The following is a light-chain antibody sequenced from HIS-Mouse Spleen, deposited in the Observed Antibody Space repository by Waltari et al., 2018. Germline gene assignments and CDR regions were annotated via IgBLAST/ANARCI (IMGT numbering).Light chain of an antibody. J-gene: IGLJ2*01. Sequence: QSALTQPASVSGSPGQSITIPCTGTSSDVGSYNLVPWYQQQPGKAPKLMIYEGSKRPSGVSNRFSGSKSGNTASLTISGLQAEDEADYYCCSYAGSSTLVFGGGTKLTVL. V-gene: IGLV2-23*01. CDR2: EGS. CDR3: CSYAGSSTLV. CDR1: SSDVGSYNL.